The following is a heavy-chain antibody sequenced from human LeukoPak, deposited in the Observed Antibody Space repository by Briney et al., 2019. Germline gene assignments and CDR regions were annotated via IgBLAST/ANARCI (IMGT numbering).Heavy chain of an antibody. J-gene: IGHJ5*02. V-gene: IGHV1-3*01. CDR3: ARGITAAGTFDP. CDR2: INAGDGNT. CDR1: GGTFSSYA. D-gene: IGHD6-13*01. Sequence: ASVKVSCKASGGTFSSYAISWVRQAPGQGLEWMGGINAGDGNTKYSQEFQDRVTLTRDTSASTAYMELTSLRSEDTAVYYCARGITAAGTFDPWGQGTLVTVSS.